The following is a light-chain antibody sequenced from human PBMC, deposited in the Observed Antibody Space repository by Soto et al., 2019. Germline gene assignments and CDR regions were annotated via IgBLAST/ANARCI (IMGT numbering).Light chain of an antibody. Sequence: DIQMTQSPSSLSASVGDRVTITCRASQGISNYLAWYQQKPGKVPKLLIYAASTLQSGVPSRFSGSGSGTDFTLTISSLQHEDVATYYCQKYNSAPEWTFGQGTKVEIK. CDR1: QGISNY. V-gene: IGKV1-27*01. CDR3: QKYNSAPEWT. CDR2: AAS. J-gene: IGKJ1*01.